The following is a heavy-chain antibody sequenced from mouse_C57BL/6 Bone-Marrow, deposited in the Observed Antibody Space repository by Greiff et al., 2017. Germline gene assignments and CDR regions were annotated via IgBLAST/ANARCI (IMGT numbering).Heavy chain of an antibody. J-gene: IGHJ2*01. CDR2: ISYDGSN. CDR3: ARERRWLLHYFDY. Sequence: VQLKQSGPGLVKPSQSLSLTCSVTGYSITSGYYWNWIRQFPGNKLEWMGYISYDGSNNYNPSLKNRISITRDTSKNQFFLKLNSVTTEDTATYYCARERRWLLHYFDYWGQGTTLTVSS. CDR1: GYSITSGYY. D-gene: IGHD2-3*01. V-gene: IGHV3-6*01.